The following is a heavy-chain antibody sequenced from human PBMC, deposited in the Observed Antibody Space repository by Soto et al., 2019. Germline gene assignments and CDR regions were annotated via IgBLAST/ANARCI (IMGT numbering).Heavy chain of an antibody. V-gene: IGHV3-23*01. CDR1: GFTFSSYA. D-gene: IGHD3-3*01. CDR2: ITANSGST. Sequence: GSVRLSCAASGFTFSSYAMVWVLDARGKGLEWVSTITANSGSTAYGDSVKGRFTISRDNSKSTLYLQMNSLRVEDTAAYYCAKSPEWPNRYFDYWGQGTLVTVSS. J-gene: IGHJ4*02. CDR3: AKSPEWPNRYFDY.